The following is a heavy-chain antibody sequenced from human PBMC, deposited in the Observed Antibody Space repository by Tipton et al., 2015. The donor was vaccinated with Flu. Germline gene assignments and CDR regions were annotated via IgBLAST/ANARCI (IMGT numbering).Heavy chain of an antibody. V-gene: IGHV3-48*03. CDR1: GFTFSSYE. CDR2: ISSSGSTI. Sequence: SLRLSCAASGFTFSSYEMNWVRQAPGKGLEWVSYISSSGSTIYYADSVKGRFTISRDNAKNSLYLQMNSLRAEDTAVYYCARGDGKYPFGEYDYYYYGMDVWDQGP. CDR3: ARGDGKYPFGEYDYYYYGMDV. J-gene: IGHJ6*02. D-gene: IGHD3-10*01.